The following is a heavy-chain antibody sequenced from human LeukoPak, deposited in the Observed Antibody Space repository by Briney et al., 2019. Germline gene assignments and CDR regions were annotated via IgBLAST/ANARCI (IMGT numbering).Heavy chain of an antibody. D-gene: IGHD6-19*01. J-gene: IGHJ4*02. CDR2: ISGSGGST. Sequence: GGSLRLSCAASGFTFSSYAMSWVRQAPGKGLEWVSAISGSGGSTYYADSVKGRFTISRDNSKNTLYLQMNSLRAEDTAVYYCAKFSVVWQWLVSTAPFDYWGQGTLVTVSS. V-gene: IGHV3-23*01. CDR1: GFTFSSYA. CDR3: AKFSVVWQWLVSTAPFDY.